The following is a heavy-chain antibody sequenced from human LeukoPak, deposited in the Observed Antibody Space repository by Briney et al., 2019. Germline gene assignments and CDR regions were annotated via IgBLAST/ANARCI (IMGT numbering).Heavy chain of an antibody. CDR3: AREAYYDFWSGYQERYYYYYYMDV. Sequence: SETLSLTCTVSGGSISSGDYYWSWIRQPPGKGLEWIGYIYYSGSTYYNPSLKSRVTISVDTSKNQFSLKLSSVTAADTAVYYCAREAYYDFWSGYQERYYYYYYMDVWGKGTTVTVSS. CDR1: GGSISSGDYY. J-gene: IGHJ6*03. V-gene: IGHV4-30-4*01. CDR2: IYYSGST. D-gene: IGHD3-3*01.